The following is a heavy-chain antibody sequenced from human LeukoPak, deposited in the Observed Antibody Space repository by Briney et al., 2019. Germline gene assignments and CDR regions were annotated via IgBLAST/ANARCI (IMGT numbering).Heavy chain of an antibody. CDR1: GFTFSNYA. V-gene: IGHV3-23*01. CDR2: ITDSGGDT. Sequence: PGGSLRLSCAASGFTFSNYAMSWVRQTPEKGLEWVSAITDSGGDTYHADSVEGRFTISRDNSKNVLYMQMNSLRVEDTAMYYCAKGSRSSRPYYFDHWGQGTLVTVSS. J-gene: IGHJ4*02. D-gene: IGHD6-6*01. CDR3: AKGSRSSRPYYFDH.